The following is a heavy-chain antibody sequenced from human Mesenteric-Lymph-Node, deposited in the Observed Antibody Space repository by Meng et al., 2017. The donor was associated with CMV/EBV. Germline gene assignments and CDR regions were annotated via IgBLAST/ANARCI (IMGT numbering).Heavy chain of an antibody. D-gene: IGHD2-15*01. Sequence: GESLKISCAASGFTFSSYGMHWVRQAPGKGLEWVSSISSSSSFIYYADSVRGRFTISRDNANNSLYLQMNSLRAEDTALYYCAREGYCSGSGCSSTEGYGMDVWGQGTTVTVSS. CDR3: AREGYCSGSGCSSTEGYGMDV. CDR2: ISSSSSFI. J-gene: IGHJ6*02. CDR1: GFTFSSYG. V-gene: IGHV3-21*01.